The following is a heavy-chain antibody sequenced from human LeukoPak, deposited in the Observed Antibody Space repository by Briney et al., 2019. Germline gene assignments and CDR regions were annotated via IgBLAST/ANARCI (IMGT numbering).Heavy chain of an antibody. V-gene: IGHV3-48*03. CDR3: ARGCSGDCYLNWFDP. CDR1: GFIFSSYE. Sequence: GGSLRLSCAASGFIFSSYELNWVRQAPGKGLEWISYISNTGDNIYYADSVRGRFTISRDNAKNSLYLQMNSLRAEDTAVYYCARGCSGDCYLNWFDPWGQGTLVTVSS. D-gene: IGHD2-21*02. J-gene: IGHJ5*02. CDR2: ISNTGDNI.